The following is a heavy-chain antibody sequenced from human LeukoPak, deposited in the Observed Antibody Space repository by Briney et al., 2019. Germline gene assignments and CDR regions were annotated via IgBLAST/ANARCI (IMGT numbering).Heavy chain of an antibody. CDR2: LYASGRS. CDR3: AREKWGLGYFDY. J-gene: IGHJ4*02. Sequence: PGGSLRLSCAASGFPVSSNYMSWVRQAPGKRLEWVSILYASGRSYYADSVKRRFTISRDNSKDTLFLQMDGLRAEDTAIYYCAREKWGLGYFDYWGQGTLVTVSS. D-gene: IGHD2-21*02. V-gene: IGHV3-66*01. CDR1: GFPVSSNY.